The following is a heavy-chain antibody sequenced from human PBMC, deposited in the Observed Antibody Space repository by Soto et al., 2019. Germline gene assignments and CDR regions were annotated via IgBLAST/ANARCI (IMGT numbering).Heavy chain of an antibody. CDR1: GFTLSSNS. CDR3: AKWSEFVDG. CDR2: ISNDGSTT. J-gene: IGHJ4*02. V-gene: IGHV3-23*01. D-gene: IGHD3-10*01. Sequence: WGSLRLSCAASGFTLSSNSMAWVRQAPGKRLQWVSGISNDGSTTFYIDSVRGRFTISRDTSTNTLYLQMDSLRVEDTAVYFCAKWSEFVDGWGKGTLVTVS.